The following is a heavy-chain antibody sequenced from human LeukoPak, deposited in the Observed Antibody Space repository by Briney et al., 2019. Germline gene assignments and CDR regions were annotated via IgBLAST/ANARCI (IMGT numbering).Heavy chain of an antibody. D-gene: IGHD2-21*01. CDR2: IRPDGSEG. J-gene: IGHJ4*02. CDR1: GITFSNSW. CDR3: ARDVAYSAFDY. V-gene: IGHV3-7*01. Sequence: GGSLRLSCTTSGITFSNSWMSWVRQAPGKGLEWVATIRPDGSEGYYADSVRGRFTISRDNSKNSFYLQMSSLRAEDTGVFYCARDVAYSAFDYWGQGALVTVSS.